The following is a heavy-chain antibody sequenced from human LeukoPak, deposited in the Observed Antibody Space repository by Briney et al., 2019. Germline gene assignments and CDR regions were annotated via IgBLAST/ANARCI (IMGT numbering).Heavy chain of an antibody. CDR1: GYTFTGYY. Sequence: ASVKVSCKASGYTFTGYYMHWVRQAPGQGLEWMGWINPNSGGTNYAQKFQGRVTMTRDTSISTAYMELSRLRSDDTAVYYCARNCSSTSCYNPFDYWGRGTLVTVSS. V-gene: IGHV1-2*02. CDR2: INPNSGGT. J-gene: IGHJ4*02. CDR3: ARNCSSTSCYNPFDY. D-gene: IGHD2-2*02.